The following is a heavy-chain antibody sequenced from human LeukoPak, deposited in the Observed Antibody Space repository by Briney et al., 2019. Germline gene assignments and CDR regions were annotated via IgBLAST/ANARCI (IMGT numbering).Heavy chain of an antibody. CDR3: ARVRGSYYEDDY. J-gene: IGHJ4*02. D-gene: IGHD1-26*01. Sequence: SVKVSCKASGGTFSSYAIIWVRQAPGQGLEWMGRIIPILGIANYAQKFQGRVTITADKSTSTAYMELSSLRSEDTAVYYCARVRGSYYEDDYWGQGTLVTVSS. V-gene: IGHV1-69*04. CDR1: GGTFSSYA. CDR2: IIPILGIA.